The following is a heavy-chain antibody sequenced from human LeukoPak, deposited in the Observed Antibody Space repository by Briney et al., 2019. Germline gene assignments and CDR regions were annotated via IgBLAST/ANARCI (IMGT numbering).Heavy chain of an antibody. D-gene: IGHD2-8*01. CDR3: ASLIVPRYGYYMDV. V-gene: IGHV3-74*01. J-gene: IGHJ6*03. Sequence: GGSLRLSCAASGFSFSSYWMHWVRHAPGRGLVWVSRINRDGSSTIYADSVKGRFTISRDNAKNTLYLQMNSLRAEDTAVYYCASLIVPRYGYYMDVWGKGTTVTVSS. CDR2: INRDGSST. CDR1: GFSFSSYW.